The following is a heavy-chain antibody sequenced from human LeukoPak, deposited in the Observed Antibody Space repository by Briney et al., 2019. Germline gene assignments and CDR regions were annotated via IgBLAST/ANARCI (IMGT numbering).Heavy chain of an antibody. J-gene: IGHJ4*02. Sequence: GGSLRLSCAASGFTFSSYWMSWVRQAPGKGLEWVANIKQDGSEKYYVDSVKGRFTISRDNAKNSLYLQMNSLRAEDTAVYYRATYSYGRYDYWGQGTLVTVPS. CDR3: ATYSYGRYDY. V-gene: IGHV3-7*01. CDR1: GFTFSSYW. D-gene: IGHD5-18*01. CDR2: IKQDGSEK.